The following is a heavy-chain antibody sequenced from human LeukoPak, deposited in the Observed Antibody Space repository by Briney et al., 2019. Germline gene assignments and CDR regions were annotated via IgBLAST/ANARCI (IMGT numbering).Heavy chain of an antibody. CDR3: ARDLPYYGSGSSRFDP. Sequence: PSETLSLTCAVSGGSISSSNWWSWVRQPPGKGREGIGEIYHSGSANYNPSLNRRVPISVDKSKNQFSLKLRSVTAADTAADSCARDLPYYGSGSSRFDPWGQGTLVTVSS. CDR2: IYHSGSA. V-gene: IGHV4-4*02. D-gene: IGHD3-10*01. CDR1: GGSISSSNW. J-gene: IGHJ5*02.